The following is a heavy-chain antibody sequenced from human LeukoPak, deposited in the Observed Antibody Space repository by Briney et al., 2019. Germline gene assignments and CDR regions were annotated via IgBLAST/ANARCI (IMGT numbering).Heavy chain of an antibody. CDR2: IYYSGST. V-gene: IGHV4-30-4*01. D-gene: IGHD1-14*01. CDR3: ARTRISRDYYYGMDV. J-gene: IGHJ6*02. Sequence: SETLSLTCTVSGGSISSGDYYWSWIRQPPGKGLEWIGYIYYSGSTYYNPSLKSRVTISVDTSKNQFSLKLSSVTAADTAVYYCARTRISRDYYYGMDVWGQGTTVTAS. CDR1: GGSISSGDYY.